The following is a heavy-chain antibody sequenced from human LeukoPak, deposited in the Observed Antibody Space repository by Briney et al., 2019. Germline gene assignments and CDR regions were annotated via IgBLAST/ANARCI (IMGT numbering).Heavy chain of an antibody. CDR3: TTGEYQLPYYYYYYMDV. D-gene: IGHD2-2*01. J-gene: IGHJ6*03. CDR1: GFTFSNAW. Sequence: GGSLRLSCAASGFTFSNAWMSWVRQAPGKGMEWVGRIKSKTDGGTTDYAAPVKGRFTISRDDSKNTLYLQMNSLKTEDTAVYYCTTGEYQLPYYYYYYMDVWGKGTTVTVSS. CDR2: IKSKTDGGTT. V-gene: IGHV3-15*01.